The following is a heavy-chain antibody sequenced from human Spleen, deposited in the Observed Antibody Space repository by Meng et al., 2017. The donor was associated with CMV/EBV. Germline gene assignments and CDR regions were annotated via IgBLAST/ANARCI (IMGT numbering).Heavy chain of an antibody. V-gene: IGHV3-7*01. CDR3: ARGGRGSLDY. J-gene: IGHJ4*02. CDR2: INQDGSDK. Sequence: GESLKISCAASGFIFSTHNMNWVRRAPGKGLECVANINQDGSDKNYVDSVKGRFTISRDNAKNSLSLQMNSLRVEDTAVYFCARGGRGSLDYWGQGTLVTVSS. CDR1: GFIFSTHN. D-gene: IGHD1-26*01.